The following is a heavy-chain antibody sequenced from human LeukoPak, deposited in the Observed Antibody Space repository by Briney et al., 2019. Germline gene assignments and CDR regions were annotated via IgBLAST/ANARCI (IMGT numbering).Heavy chain of an antibody. V-gene: IGHV1-24*01. D-gene: IGHD3-22*01. CDR2: FDPEDGET. Sequence: ASVMVSCKVSGYTLTELSMHWVRQAPGKGLEWMGGFDPEDGETIYAQKFQGRVTMTEDTSTDTAYMELSSLRSEDTAVYYCATKGRGGITMILYGMDVWGQGTTVTVSS. J-gene: IGHJ6*02. CDR1: GYTLTELS. CDR3: ATKGRGGITMILYGMDV.